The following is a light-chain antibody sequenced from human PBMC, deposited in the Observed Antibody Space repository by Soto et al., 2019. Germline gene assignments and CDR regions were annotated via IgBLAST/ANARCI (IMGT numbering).Light chain of an antibody. V-gene: IGLV2-8*01. CDR1: SGDVGGYNY. Sequence: QSVLTQPPSASGSPGQSVTISCTGTSGDVGGYNYVSWYQQHPGKAPKLMLYEVSKRPSGVPDRFSGSKSGNTASLSVSGLQAEDEADYDCSSYAGSNNPYVFGTGTKVTVL. CDR3: SSYAGSNNPYV. CDR2: EVS. J-gene: IGLJ1*01.